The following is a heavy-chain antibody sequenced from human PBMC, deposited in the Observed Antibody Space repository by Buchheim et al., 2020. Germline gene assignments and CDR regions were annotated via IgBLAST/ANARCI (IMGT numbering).Heavy chain of an antibody. J-gene: IGHJ4*02. D-gene: IGHD3-22*01. CDR1: GFTFSSYG. V-gene: IGHV3-30*18. CDR2: ISYDGSNK. CDR3: AKEVYDSSGCLDY. Sequence: QVQLVESGGGVVQPGRSLRLSCAASGFTFSSYGMHWVRQAPGKGLEWVAVISYDGSNKYYADSVKGRFTISRDNSKNTLYLQMNSLRAEDTAVYYCAKEVYDSSGCLDYWGQGTL.